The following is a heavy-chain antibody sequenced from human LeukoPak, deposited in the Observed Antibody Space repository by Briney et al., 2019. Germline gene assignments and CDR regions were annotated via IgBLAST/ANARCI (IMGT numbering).Heavy chain of an antibody. CDR2: INPKNGGT. CDR1: GYNFAHN. Sequence: GASVKVSCKASGYNFAHNIHWVRQAPGQGHEFMGWINPKNGGTKYAQNFQGRVTTTRDTSISTVYMELSSLGSDDTAVYYCVVSIQAAAIPAFDSWGQGTLVTVSS. J-gene: IGHJ4*02. D-gene: IGHD6-25*01. CDR3: VVSIQAAAIPAFDS. V-gene: IGHV1-2*02.